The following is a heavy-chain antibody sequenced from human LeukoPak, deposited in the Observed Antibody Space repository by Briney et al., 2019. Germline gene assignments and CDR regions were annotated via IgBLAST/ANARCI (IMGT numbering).Heavy chain of an antibody. CDR1: GFTFSSNG. CDR3: AKDPSTYYYDSRPA. D-gene: IGHD3-22*01. J-gene: IGHJ4*02. CDR2: ISESGGTT. Sequence: GGSLRLSCVASGFTFSSNGMHWVRQAPGKGLEWVSSISESGGTTDYADSVKGRFTISRGNSKNTLYLQMNSLRAEDTAVYYCAKDPSTYYYDSRPAGGQGTLVTVSS. V-gene: IGHV3-NL1*01.